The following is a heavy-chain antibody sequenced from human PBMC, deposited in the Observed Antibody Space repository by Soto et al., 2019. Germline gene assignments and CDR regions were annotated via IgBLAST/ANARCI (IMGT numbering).Heavy chain of an antibody. J-gene: IGHJ5*02. CDR1: GYTFSSYD. V-gene: IGHV1-8*01. Sequence: ASVKVSCKSSGYTFSSYDINWVRQAPGHGLEWMGLMNPNNGNSAYAQKFQGRVNMTRNTSINTAYLELTSLRSEDTALYCCARGGRAYTRGSFRYNWFDPWGQGTLVTVSS. D-gene: IGHD3-16*02. CDR3: ARGGRAYTRGSFRYNWFDP. CDR2: MNPNNGNS.